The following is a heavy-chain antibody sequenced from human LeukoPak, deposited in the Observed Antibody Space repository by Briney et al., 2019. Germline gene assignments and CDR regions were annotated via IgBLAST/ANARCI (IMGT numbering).Heavy chain of an antibody. CDR2: ISGSGGST. J-gene: IGHJ6*02. D-gene: IGHD2-2*01. Sequence: GGSLRLSCAASGFTFSSYAMSWVRQAPGKGLEWVSAISGSGGSTYYADSVKGRFTISRDNSKNTLYLQMNSLRAEDTAVYYCAKEYAEFDCSSTGCYVYYYYGMDVWGQGTTVTVSS. V-gene: IGHV3-23*01. CDR1: GFTFSSYA. CDR3: AKEYAEFDCSSTGCYVYYYYGMDV.